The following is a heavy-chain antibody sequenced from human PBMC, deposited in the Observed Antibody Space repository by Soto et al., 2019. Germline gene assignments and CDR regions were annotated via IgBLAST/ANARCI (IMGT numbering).Heavy chain of an antibody. CDR2: ISSSSSTI. V-gene: IGHV3-48*01. J-gene: IGHJ4*02. CDR1: GFTFSSYS. Sequence: PGGSLRLSCAASGFTFSSYSMNWVRQAPGKGLEWVSYISSSSSTIYYADSVKGRFTISRDNAKNSLYLQMNSLRAEDTAVYYCARRGLYCGGDCPIDYWGQGTLVTVSS. D-gene: IGHD2-21*01. CDR3: ARRGLYCGGDCPIDY.